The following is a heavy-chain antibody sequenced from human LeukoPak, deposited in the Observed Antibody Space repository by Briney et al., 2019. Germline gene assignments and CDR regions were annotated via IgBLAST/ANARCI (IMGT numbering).Heavy chain of an antibody. J-gene: IGHJ4*02. D-gene: IGHD6-13*01. CDR2: INPHSGGT. CDR1: GYTFIGYY. V-gene: IGHV1-2*02. Sequence: ASVKVSCKAAGYTFIGYYMHWVRQAPGQGLEWMGWINPHSGGTNSEQNFQGRVTIRRDTSIRTAYMELSRLRSDDTAVYYCARGRGRAAAGSHTFDYWGQGTLVTVSS. CDR3: ARGRGRAAAGSHTFDY.